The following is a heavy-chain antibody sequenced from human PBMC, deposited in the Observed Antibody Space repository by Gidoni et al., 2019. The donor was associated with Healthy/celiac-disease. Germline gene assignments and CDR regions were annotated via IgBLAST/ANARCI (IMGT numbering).Heavy chain of an antibody. CDR1: GYSFTSYW. D-gene: IGHD1-26*01. CDR2: IDPSDSYT. V-gene: IGHV5-10-1*03. Sequence: EVQLVQSGAEVKKPGESLRISWKGSGYSFTSYWISWVRQMPGKGLEWMGRIDPSDSYTNSSPSFQGHVTISADKSISTAYLQWSSLKASDTAMYYCARHRNIVGATGDWFDPWGQGTLVTVSS. CDR3: ARHRNIVGATGDWFDP. J-gene: IGHJ5*02.